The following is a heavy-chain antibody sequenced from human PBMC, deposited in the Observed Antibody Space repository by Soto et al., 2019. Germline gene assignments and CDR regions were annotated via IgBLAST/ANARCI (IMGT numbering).Heavy chain of an antibody. CDR1: SGSGNGYY. CDR2: IYYSGST. CDR3: ARAGDYDFWSGYSNDAFDI. J-gene: IGHJ3*02. V-gene: IGHV4-59*02. D-gene: IGHD3-3*01. Sequence: SETLSLTCTVSSGSGNGYYWNWIRQPPGKGLEWIGYIYYSGSTNYNPSLKSRVTISVDTSKNQFSLKLSSVTAADTAVYYCARAGDYDFWSGYSNDAFDIWGQGTMV.